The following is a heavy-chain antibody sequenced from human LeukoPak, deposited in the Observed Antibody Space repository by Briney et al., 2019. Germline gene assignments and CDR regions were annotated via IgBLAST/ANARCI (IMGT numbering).Heavy chain of an antibody. V-gene: IGHV4-39*01. CDR3: ARRVVPGYYMDV. CDR1: GGSISSSSYY. J-gene: IGHJ6*03. D-gene: IGHD2-2*01. CDR2: IHYSGST. Sequence: SETLSLTXTVSGGSISSSSYYWGWIRQPPGKGLEWIGSIHYSGSTYYNPSLKSRVTISVDTSKNQFSLKLSSVTAADTAVYYCARRVVPGYYMDVWGKGTTVTVSS.